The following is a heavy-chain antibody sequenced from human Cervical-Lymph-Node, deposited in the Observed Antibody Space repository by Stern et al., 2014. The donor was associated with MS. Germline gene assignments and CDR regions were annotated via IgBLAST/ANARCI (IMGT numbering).Heavy chain of an antibody. Sequence: QDQLVQSGAEVKKPGSSVKVSCKASGGTLNNYDVSWVRQAPGQGLEWIGKIIPFLGIANYAHKFQGRVTLTAAATTSYMEVSSLRSDDTAVYYCARSPDLYDSSGYYFDWGQGTLVTVSS. CDR3: ARSPDLYDSSGYYFD. D-gene: IGHD3-22*01. CDR1: GGTLNNYD. V-gene: IGHV1-69*04. CDR2: IIPFLGIA. J-gene: IGHJ4*02.